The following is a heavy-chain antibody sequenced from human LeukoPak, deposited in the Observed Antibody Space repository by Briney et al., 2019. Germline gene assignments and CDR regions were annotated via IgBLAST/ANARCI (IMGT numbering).Heavy chain of an antibody. D-gene: IGHD4-17*01. Sequence: GGSLRLSCAASGFTFSSYAMSWVRQAPGKGLEWVSGISGSGGSTYYADSVEGRSTISRDNSKNTLYLQMNSLRAGDAAVYYCARSTLKMTTVTRFDYWGQGTLVTVSS. V-gene: IGHV3-23*01. J-gene: IGHJ4*02. CDR1: GFTFSSYA. CDR2: ISGSGGST. CDR3: ARSTLKMTTVTRFDY.